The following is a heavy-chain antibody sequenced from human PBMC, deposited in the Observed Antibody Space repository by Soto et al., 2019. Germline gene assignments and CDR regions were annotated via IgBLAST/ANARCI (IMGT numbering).Heavy chain of an antibody. V-gene: IGHV3-33*01. CDR1: GFTFSAYG. J-gene: IGHJ3*02. CDR2: IPNDASYK. D-gene: IGHD2-15*01. CDR3: VRDDIGDPNGFDI. Sequence: QVQLVESGGGVVQPGRSLRLSCTPSGFTFSAYGMHWVRQAPGKWLEWVAVIPNDASYKYEADSVKGRFTISRDNSKNTLYLQMDSLRVEDTALYYCVRDDIGDPNGFDIWGQGTMVTVSS.